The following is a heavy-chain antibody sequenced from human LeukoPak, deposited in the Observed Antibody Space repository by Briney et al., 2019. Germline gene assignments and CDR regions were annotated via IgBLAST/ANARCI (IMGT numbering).Heavy chain of an antibody. CDR1: GGSISSGGYS. Sequence: SQTLSLTCAVSGGSISSGGYSWSWIRQPPGKGLEWIGYIYHSGSTYYNPSLKSRVTISVDRSKNQFSLKLSSVTAADTAVYYCARDSGIAAAGTGFDYWGQGTLVTVSS. D-gene: IGHD6-13*01. V-gene: IGHV4-30-2*01. CDR2: IYHSGST. J-gene: IGHJ4*02. CDR3: ARDSGIAAAGTGFDY.